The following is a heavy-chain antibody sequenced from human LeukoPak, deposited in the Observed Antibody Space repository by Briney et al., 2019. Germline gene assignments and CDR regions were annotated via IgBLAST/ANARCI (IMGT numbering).Heavy chain of an antibody. V-gene: IGHV3-21*01. CDR3: ASIVGAKVGYFDY. D-gene: IGHD1-26*01. CDR1: GFTFSSYS. J-gene: IGHJ4*02. Sequence: GGSLRLSCAASGFTFSSYSMNWVRQAPGKGLEWVSSISSSSSYIYYADSVKGRFTISRDNAKNSLYLQMNSLRAEDTAVYYCASIVGAKVGYFDYWGQGTLVTVSP. CDR2: ISSSSSYI.